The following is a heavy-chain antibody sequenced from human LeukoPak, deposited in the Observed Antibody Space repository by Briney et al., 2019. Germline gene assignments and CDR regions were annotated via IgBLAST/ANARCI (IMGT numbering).Heavy chain of an antibody. V-gene: IGHV1-8*01. CDR3: ARARYKIVATIMGY. CDR1: GYTFTSYD. D-gene: IGHD5-12*01. Sequence: GASVKVSCKASGYTFTSYDINWVRQATGQGLEWMGWMNPNSGNTGYAQKFQGRVTMTMNTSISTAYMELSSLRSEDTAVYYCARARYKIVATIMGYWGQGTLVTVSS. CDR2: MNPNSGNT. J-gene: IGHJ4*02.